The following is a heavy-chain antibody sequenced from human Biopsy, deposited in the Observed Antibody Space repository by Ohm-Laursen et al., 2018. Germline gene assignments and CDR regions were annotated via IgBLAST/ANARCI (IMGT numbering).Heavy chain of an antibody. CDR3: ARHDGNGPFALDS. J-gene: IGHJ4*02. V-gene: IGHV4-39*01. D-gene: IGHD5-24*01. CDR2: VYHSGTP. Sequence: SDTLSLTCTVSGGSISSGSNYWAWIRQPPGKGLEWIGSVYHSGTPYYSPSLKSRVTISVDTSKNQLSLKVTSVTAADTAAYYCARHDGNGPFALDSWGQGTLVTVSS. CDR1: GGSISSGSNY.